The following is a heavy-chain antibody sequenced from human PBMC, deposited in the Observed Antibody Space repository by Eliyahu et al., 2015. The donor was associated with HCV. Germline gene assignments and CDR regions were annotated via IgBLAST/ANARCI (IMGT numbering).Heavy chain of an antibody. CDR3: ARVTLKYGMDV. J-gene: IGHJ6*02. V-gene: IGHV1-3*01. CDR2: INGGNGNT. Sequence: QVQLVQSGAEVKKPGASVKVSCKASGYSFTGYVIQWMRQAPGQGLEWMGWINGGNGNTKXSQKFQGRVTFTRDTSASTSYMDLSSLRSEDTAVYYCARVTLKYGMDVWGRGTTVTVSS. CDR1: GYSFTGYV.